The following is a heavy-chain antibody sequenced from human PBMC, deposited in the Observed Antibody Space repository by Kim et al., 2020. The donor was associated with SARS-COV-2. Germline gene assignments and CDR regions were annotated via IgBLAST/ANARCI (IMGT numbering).Heavy chain of an antibody. D-gene: IGHD3-22*01. J-gene: IGHJ3*02. V-gene: IGHV4-39*01. CDR1: GGSISSSSYY. Sequence: SETLSLTCTVSGGSISSSSYYWGWIRQPPGKGLEWIGSIYYSGSTYYNPSLKSRVTISVDTSKNQFSLKLSSVTAADTAVYYCARLPITTIVVAKGAFDIWGQGTMVTVSS. CDR3: ARLPITTIVVAKGAFDI. CDR2: IYYSGST.